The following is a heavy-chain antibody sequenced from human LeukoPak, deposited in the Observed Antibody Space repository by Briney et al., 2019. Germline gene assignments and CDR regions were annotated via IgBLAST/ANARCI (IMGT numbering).Heavy chain of an antibody. Sequence: QAGGSLRLSCAASGFTFSSYAMSWVRQAPGEGLEWVSGISDNGGGTYYADSVKGRFTISRDNSKNMLYLQMNSLRAEDTAVYYCAKESGALGAPLYDYWGQGILVTGSS. CDR1: GFTFSSYA. CDR3: AKESGALGAPLYDY. V-gene: IGHV3-23*01. CDR2: ISDNGGGT. D-gene: IGHD4/OR15-4a*01. J-gene: IGHJ4*02.